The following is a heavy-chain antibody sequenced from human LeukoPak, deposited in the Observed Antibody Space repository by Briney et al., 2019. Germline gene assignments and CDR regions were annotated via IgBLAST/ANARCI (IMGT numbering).Heavy chain of an antibody. CDR2: ISAYNGNT. CDR3: ARDRDPYYYDSSGYYPHPFDY. J-gene: IGHJ4*02. CDR1: GYTFTSYG. Sequence: GASVKVSCKASGYTFTSYGISWVRQAPGQGLGWMGWISAYNGNTNYAQKLQGRVTMTTDTSTSTAYMELRSLRSDDTAVYYCARDRDPYYYDSSGYYPHPFDYWGQGTLVTVSS. D-gene: IGHD3-22*01. V-gene: IGHV1-18*01.